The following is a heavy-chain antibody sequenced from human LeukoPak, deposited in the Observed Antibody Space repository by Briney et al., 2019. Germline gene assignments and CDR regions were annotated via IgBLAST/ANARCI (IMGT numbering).Heavy chain of an antibody. D-gene: IGHD3-10*01. CDR3: ARVSFHYHSGNYGWYFDS. V-gene: IGHV4-39*07. CDR2: IYYSGST. Sequence: ASETLSLTCTVPGGSISSSSYYWGWIRQPPGKGLEWIGSIYYSGSTYYNPSLKSRVTISVDTSKNQFSLRLTSVTAADTAVYYCARVSFHYHSGNYGWYFDSWGQGTLVTVSS. J-gene: IGHJ4*02. CDR1: GGSISSSSYY.